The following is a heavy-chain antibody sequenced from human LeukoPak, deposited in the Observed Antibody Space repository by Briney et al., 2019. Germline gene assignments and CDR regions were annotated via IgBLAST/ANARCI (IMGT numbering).Heavy chain of an antibody. CDR3: VRGKTYSFDY. V-gene: IGHV3-11*06. Sequence: GGSLRLSCAASGFTFSDYYMSWIRQAPGKGLEWVSHISSGGSDTNYADSVKGRFTISRDNAKNTPYLQMNSLRAEDTAVYYCVRGKTYSFDYWGQGTLITVSS. J-gene: IGHJ4*02. CDR2: ISSGGSDT. CDR1: GFTFSDYY.